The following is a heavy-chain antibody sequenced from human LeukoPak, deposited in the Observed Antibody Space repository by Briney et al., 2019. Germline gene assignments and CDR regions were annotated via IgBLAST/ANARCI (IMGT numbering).Heavy chain of an antibody. V-gene: IGHV4-38-2*02. CDR1: GYSISSGYY. Sequence: SETLSLTCTVSGYSISSGYYWGWIRRPPGKGLEWIGSIYHSGSTYYNPSLKSRVTISVDTSKNQFSLKLSSVTAADTAVYYCARDTGGYSYGTDPWGQGTLVTVSS. D-gene: IGHD5-18*01. CDR3: ARDTGGYSYGTDP. J-gene: IGHJ5*02. CDR2: IYHSGST.